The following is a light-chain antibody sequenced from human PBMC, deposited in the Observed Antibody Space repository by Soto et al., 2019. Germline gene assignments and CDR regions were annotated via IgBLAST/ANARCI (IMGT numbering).Light chain of an antibody. Sequence: EIVLTQSPATLSLSPGERATLSRRASQSVSSYLAWYQQKPGQAPRLLIYDASNRATGIPARFSGGGSGTDFTLTIDNLEPEDFAIYYCQQRSNWPPITFGQGTKVDIK. J-gene: IGKJ1*01. V-gene: IGKV3-11*01. CDR1: QSVSSY. CDR2: DAS. CDR3: QQRSNWPPIT.